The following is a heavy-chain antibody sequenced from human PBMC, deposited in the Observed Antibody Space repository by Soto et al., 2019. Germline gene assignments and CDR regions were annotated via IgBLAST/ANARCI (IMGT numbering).Heavy chain of an antibody. D-gene: IGHD6-19*01. CDR2: INAGNGNT. CDR3: ARSVAVAADFDY. Sequence: ASVKVSCKASGYTFTGYAMHWVRQAPGQRLERKGWINAGNGNTKYSQKNQGRVTITRDKSASAAYMELSSLSSEDTAVYYCARSVAVAADFDYWGQGTRVTVSS. J-gene: IGHJ4*02. V-gene: IGHV1-3*01. CDR1: GYTFTGYA.